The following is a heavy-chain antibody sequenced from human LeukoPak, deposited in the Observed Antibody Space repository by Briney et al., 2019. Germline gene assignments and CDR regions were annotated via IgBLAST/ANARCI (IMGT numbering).Heavy chain of an antibody. CDR2: FSLGGSGTT. V-gene: IGHV4-59*01. CDR1: GASITTYS. J-gene: IGHJ4*02. D-gene: IGHD2-2*01. Sequence: PSETLSLTCIVSGASITTYSWNWLRQSPGKGLEWIGYFSLGGSGTTSYTSSLKSRVTISVDTSKNQFSMKLSSVTAADTAVYYCARVRDCSSSICHYYFDYWGQGTLVTVSS. CDR3: ARVRDCSSSICHYYFDY.